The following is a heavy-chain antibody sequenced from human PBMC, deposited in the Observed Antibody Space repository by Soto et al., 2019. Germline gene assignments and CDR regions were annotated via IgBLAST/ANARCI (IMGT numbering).Heavy chain of an antibody. D-gene: IGHD2-2*01. J-gene: IGHJ5*02. CDR2: MSYDGSKQ. Sequence: SGGSLRLSCGASGFTFRNYGMHWVRQGPGKGLEWVAIMSYDGSKQYYADSVKGRFTISRDNSKNTLYLEMNSLRAEDSAVYYCARDTGDCSSISCKPGNNWFGPWGQGTLVTVSS. V-gene: IGHV3-30*03. CDR3: ARDTGDCSSISCKPGNNWFGP. CDR1: GFTFRNYG.